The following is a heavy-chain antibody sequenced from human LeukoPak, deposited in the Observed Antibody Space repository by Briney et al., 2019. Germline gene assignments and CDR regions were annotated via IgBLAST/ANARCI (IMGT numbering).Heavy chain of an antibody. CDR1: GGSISSSSYH. J-gene: IGHJ6*02. V-gene: IGHV4-39*02. Sequence: SETLSLTCTVSGGSISSSSYHWGWIRQPPGKGLEWIGSIYYSGSTYYNPSPKSPVTISVDTSKNQFSLRLSSVTAADTAVYYCARERDDYGDSTPVGYGMDVWGQGTTVTVSS. CDR3: ARERDDYGDSTPVGYGMDV. CDR2: IYYSGST. D-gene: IGHD4-17*01.